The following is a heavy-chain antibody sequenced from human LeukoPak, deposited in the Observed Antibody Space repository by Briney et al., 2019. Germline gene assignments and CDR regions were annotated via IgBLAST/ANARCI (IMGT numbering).Heavy chain of an antibody. D-gene: IGHD2-15*01. CDR2: IYYSGST. CDR1: GGSISSSSYY. V-gene: IGHV4-39*07. J-gene: IGHJ4*02. Sequence: SETLSLTCTVSGGSISSSSYYWGWTRQPPGKGLEWIGSIYYSGSTYYNPSLKSRVTISVDTSKNQFSLKLSSVTAADTAVYYCARDEKDCSGGSCYRHFDYWGQGTQVTVSS. CDR3: ARDEKDCSGGSCYRHFDY.